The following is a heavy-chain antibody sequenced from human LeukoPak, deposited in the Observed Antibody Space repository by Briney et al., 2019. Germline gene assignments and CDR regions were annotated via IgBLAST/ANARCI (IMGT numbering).Heavy chain of an antibody. D-gene: IGHD6-19*01. Sequence: GGSLRLSCAASGFTFSSYWMSWVRQAPGKGLEWVSAISGSGGSTYYADSVKGRFTISRDNSKNTLYLQMNSLRAEDTAVYYCAKDQFSSGLNWFDPWGQGTLVTVSS. CDR3: AKDQFSSGLNWFDP. CDR2: ISGSGGST. V-gene: IGHV3-23*01. J-gene: IGHJ5*02. CDR1: GFTFSSYW.